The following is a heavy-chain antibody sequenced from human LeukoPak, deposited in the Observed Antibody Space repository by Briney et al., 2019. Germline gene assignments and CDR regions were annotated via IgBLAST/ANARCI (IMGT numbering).Heavy chain of an antibody. D-gene: IGHD5-18*01. Sequence: GGSLRLSCAASGFIFSSYGMSWVRQAPGKGLEWVSSISSSSSYIYYADSVKGRFTISRDNAKNSLYLQMNSLRAEDTAVYYCVRDWPGDSYGADPWGQGTLVTVSS. CDR1: GFIFSSYG. CDR2: ISSSSSYI. J-gene: IGHJ5*02. V-gene: IGHV3-21*01. CDR3: VRDWPGDSYGADP.